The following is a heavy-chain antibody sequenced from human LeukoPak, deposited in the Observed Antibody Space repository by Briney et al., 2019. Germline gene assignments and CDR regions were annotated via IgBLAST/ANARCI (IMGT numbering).Heavy chain of an antibody. CDR2: IYFSGSR. Sequence: SETLSLTCSVSGASIRSGDHHWSWLRQSPGKGLEWIGYIYFSGSRSSNPSLRSRLTISVDTSKNQFSLKLNSVTAADTALYYCARGGGGYTLYAFDYWGQGALVTVSS. CDR3: ARGGGGYTLYAFDY. CDR1: GASIRSGDHH. D-gene: IGHD3-22*01. J-gene: IGHJ4*02. V-gene: IGHV4-30-4*08.